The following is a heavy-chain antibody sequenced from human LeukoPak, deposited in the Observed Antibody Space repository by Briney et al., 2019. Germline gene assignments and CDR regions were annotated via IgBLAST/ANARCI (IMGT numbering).Heavy chain of an antibody. V-gene: IGHV4-31*03. D-gene: IGHD2-15*01. CDR2: IYYSGST. CDR1: GGSISRGGYY. Sequence: SETLSLTCTVSGGSISRGGYYWSWIRQHPGKGLEWIGYIYYSGSTYYNPSLKSRVTISVDTSKNQFSLKLSSVTAADTAVYYCARIFEWDTNAFDIWGQGTMVTVSS. J-gene: IGHJ3*02. CDR3: ARIFEWDTNAFDI.